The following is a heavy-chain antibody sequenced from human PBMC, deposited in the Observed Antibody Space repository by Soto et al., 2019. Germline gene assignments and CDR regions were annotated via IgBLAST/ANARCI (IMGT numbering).Heavy chain of an antibody. CDR2: TFYRSQWYH. CDR1: GDSVSSSNVA. J-gene: IGHJ4*02. CDR3: QRELHCSSGGCSFDY. D-gene: IGHD2-2*01. V-gene: IGHV6-1*01. Sequence: SQPLSLTCAISGDSVSSSNVAWNWIRQSPLRGLEWLGRTFYRSQWYHDYAGSMKGRITIDPDTSKNQFSLQLNSVTPEDTRIYYCQRELHCSSGGCSFDYWGQRALVTVSS.